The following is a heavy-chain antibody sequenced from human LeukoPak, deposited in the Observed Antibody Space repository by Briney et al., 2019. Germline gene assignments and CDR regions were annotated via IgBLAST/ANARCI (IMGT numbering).Heavy chain of an antibody. V-gene: IGHV4-59*08. J-gene: IGHJ4*02. CDR1: GGSINTYY. CDR3: ARHPASLGGWYGGAYYFDY. D-gene: IGHD6-19*01. Sequence: PSETLSLTCTLSGGSINTYYWSWIRQPPGKGLEWIGSIYYSGSTYYNPSLKSRVTISVDTSKNQFSLKLSSVTAADTAVYYCARHPASLGGWYGGAYYFDYWGQGTLVTVSS. CDR2: IYYSGST.